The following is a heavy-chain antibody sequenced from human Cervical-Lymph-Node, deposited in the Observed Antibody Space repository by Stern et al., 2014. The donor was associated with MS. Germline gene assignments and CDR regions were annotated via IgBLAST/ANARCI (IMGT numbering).Heavy chain of an antibody. V-gene: IGHV3-74*02. CDR3: AREQLVPYYYYYGMDV. Sequence: VQLVESGGGLVQPGGSLRLSCAASGFTFSSYWMHWVRQAPGKGLVWVSRINSDGSSTSYADSVKGRFTISRDNAKNTLYLQMNSLRAEDTAVYYCAREQLVPYYYYYGMDVWGQGTTVTVSS. CDR1: GFTFSSYW. CDR2: INSDGSST. J-gene: IGHJ6*02. D-gene: IGHD6-6*01.